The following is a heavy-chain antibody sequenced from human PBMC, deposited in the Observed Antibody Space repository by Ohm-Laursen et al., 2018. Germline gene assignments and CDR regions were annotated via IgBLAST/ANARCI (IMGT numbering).Heavy chain of an antibody. J-gene: IGHJ4*02. CDR1: GFTVSRNY. D-gene: IGHD3-16*01. CDR2: IYSGGAT. CDR3: VLGEWLDY. Sequence: SLRLSCAASGFTVSRNYMSWVRQAPGKGLEWVSVIYSGGATYYADSVKGRFTISRDNSKNSLYLQMNSLRAEDTAVYYCVLGEWLDYWGQGTLVTVSS. V-gene: IGHV3-53*01.